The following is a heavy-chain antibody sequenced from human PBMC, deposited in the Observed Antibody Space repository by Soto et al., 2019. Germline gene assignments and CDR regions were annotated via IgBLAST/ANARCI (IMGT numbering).Heavy chain of an antibody. D-gene: IGHD3-16*01. CDR1: GFTFSSYG. Sequence: QVQLVESGGGVVQPGRSLRLSCAASGFTFSSYGMHWVRRAPGKGLEWVAVIWYDGSNKYYADSVKGRFTISRDNSKNTLYLQMNSLRAEDTAVYYCARRYLPTLLGYYYYYMDVWGKGTTVTVSS. CDR3: ARRYLPTLLGYYYYYMDV. CDR2: IWYDGSNK. V-gene: IGHV3-33*01. J-gene: IGHJ6*03.